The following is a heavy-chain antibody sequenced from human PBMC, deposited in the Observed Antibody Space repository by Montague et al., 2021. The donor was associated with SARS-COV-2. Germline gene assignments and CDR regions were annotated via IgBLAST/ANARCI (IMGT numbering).Heavy chain of an antibody. Sequence: SLRLSCAASGFTFDDYAMHWVRQAPGKGLEWVSGISWNSGSIGYADSLKGRFTISRDNAKNSLYLQMNSLRAEDTALYYCAKDRSSGWRPQYYFDYWGQGTLVTVSS. CDR2: ISWNSGSI. V-gene: IGHV3-9*01. CDR1: GFTFDDYA. J-gene: IGHJ4*02. D-gene: IGHD6-19*01. CDR3: AKDRSSGWRPQYYFDY.